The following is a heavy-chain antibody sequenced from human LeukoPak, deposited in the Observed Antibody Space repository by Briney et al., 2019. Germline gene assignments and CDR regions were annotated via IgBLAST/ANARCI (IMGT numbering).Heavy chain of an antibody. CDR3: ACIGRHQLHYILDY. Sequence: GASVKVSCKASGGTFSSYAISWVRQAPGQGREWMGGIIPIFGTANYAQKFQGRVTITADESTSTAYMELSSLRSEDTAVYYCACIGRHQLHYILDYWGQGTLVTVSS. CDR2: IIPIFGTA. CDR1: GGTFSSYA. D-gene: IGHD2-2*01. J-gene: IGHJ4*02. V-gene: IGHV1-69*13.